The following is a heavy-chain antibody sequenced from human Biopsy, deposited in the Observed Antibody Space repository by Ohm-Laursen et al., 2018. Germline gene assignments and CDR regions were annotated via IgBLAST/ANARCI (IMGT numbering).Heavy chain of an antibody. Sequence: SLRLSCAATGFAFNLYEMNWVRQAPGKGLEWVSVIYTGGSTFYADSVKGRFTISRDKSKNTLYLEMNSLRAEDTAIYYCAKARSGSSNSCYNYWGQGTLVIVSS. V-gene: IGHV3-53*01. CDR1: GFAFNLYE. CDR2: IYTGGST. J-gene: IGHJ4*02. CDR3: AKARSGSSNSCYNY. D-gene: IGHD2-2*02.